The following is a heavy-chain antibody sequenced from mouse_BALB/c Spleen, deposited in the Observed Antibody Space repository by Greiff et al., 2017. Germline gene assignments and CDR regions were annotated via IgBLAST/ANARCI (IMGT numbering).Heavy chain of an antibody. J-gene: IGHJ3*01. Sequence: VQLQQSGPELVKPGASVKMSCKASGYTFTSYVMHWVKQKPGQGLEWIGYINPYNDGTKYNEKFKGKATLTSDKSSSTAYMELSSLTSEDSAVYYCARGGHYRYDEGFAYWGQGTLVTVSA. V-gene: IGHV1-14*01. D-gene: IGHD2-14*01. CDR2: INPYNDGT. CDR1: GYTFTSYV. CDR3: ARGGHYRYDEGFAY.